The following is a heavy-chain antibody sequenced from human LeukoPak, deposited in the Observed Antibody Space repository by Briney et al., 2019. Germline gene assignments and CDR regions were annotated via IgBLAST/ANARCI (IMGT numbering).Heavy chain of an antibody. CDR2: INWNGGST. CDR1: GFTFDDYG. J-gene: IGHJ4*02. V-gene: IGHV3-20*04. Sequence: GGSLRLSCAASGFTFDDYGMSWVRQAPGKGLEWVSGINWNGGSTGYADSVKGRFTISRDNAKNSLYLQMNSLRAEDTALYYCARAKCYYDSSGYCDWGQGTLVTVSS. CDR3: ARAKCYYDSSGYCD. D-gene: IGHD3-22*01.